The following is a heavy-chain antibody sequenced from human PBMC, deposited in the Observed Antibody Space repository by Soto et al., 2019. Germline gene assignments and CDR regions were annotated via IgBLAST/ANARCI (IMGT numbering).Heavy chain of an antibody. CDR3: AREEDVLRFLEWLLPGMDV. D-gene: IGHD3-3*01. V-gene: IGHV1-2*02. Sequence: ASVKVSCKASGYTFTGYYMHWVRQAPGQGLEWMGWINPNSGGTNYAQRFQGRVTMTRDTSISTAYMELSRLRSDDTAVYYCAREEDVLRFLEWLLPGMDVWGQGTTVTVS. J-gene: IGHJ6*02. CDR2: INPNSGGT. CDR1: GYTFTGYY.